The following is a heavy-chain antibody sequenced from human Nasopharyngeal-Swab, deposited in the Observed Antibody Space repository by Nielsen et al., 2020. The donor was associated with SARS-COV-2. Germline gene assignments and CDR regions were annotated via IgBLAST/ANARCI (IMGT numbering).Heavy chain of an antibody. D-gene: IGHD3-3*01. V-gene: IGHV3-74*01. CDR2: INSDGSST. J-gene: IGHJ6*03. CDR1: GFTFSSYW. CDR3: AREEVVIIPTSYYYYYMDV. Sequence: GESLKISGAASGFTFSSYWMHWVRQAPGKGLVWVSRINSDGSSTSYADSVKGRFTISRDNAKNTLYLQMNSLRAEDTAVYYCAREEVVIIPTSYYYYYMDVWGKGTTVTVSS.